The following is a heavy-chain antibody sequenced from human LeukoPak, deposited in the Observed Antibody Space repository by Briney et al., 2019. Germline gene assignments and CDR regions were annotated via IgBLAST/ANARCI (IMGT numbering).Heavy chain of an antibody. CDR1: GFTFSGYG. J-gene: IGHJ4*02. CDR3: ARGTYSYGSNGPTFDY. D-gene: IGHD5-18*01. V-gene: IGHV3-30*03. CDR2: ISYDGSNK. Sequence: GRSLRLSCAASGFTFSGYGMHWVRQAPGKGLEWVAVISYDGSNKYYADSVKGRFTVSRDNSKNTLYLQMNSLRAEDTAVYYCARGTYSYGSNGPTFDYWGQGTLITVSS.